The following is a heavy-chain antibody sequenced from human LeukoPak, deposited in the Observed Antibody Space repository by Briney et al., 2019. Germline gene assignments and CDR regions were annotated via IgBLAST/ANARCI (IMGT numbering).Heavy chain of an antibody. V-gene: IGHV3-7*04. CDR1: GFTFSDYW. CDR2: IKQDGSEK. D-gene: IGHD6-25*01. CDR3: ARDTAGFDY. Sequence: PGGSLRLSCAASGFTFSDYWMSWVRQAPGKGLEWVANIKQDGSEKYYVDSVKGRFTISRDNAKNSVYLQMNSLRAEDTAVYYCARDTAGFDYWGQGTLVTVSS. J-gene: IGHJ4*02.